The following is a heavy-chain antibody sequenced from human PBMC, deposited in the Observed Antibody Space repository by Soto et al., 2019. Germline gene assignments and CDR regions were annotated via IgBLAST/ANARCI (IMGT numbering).Heavy chain of an antibody. V-gene: IGHV1-69*01. Sequence: QVQLVQSGAEVKKPGSSVKVSCKASGGILSNYVIAWVRQAPGQGLEWMGGIIPLSGTAKYAQKFQGRVTITADESSNTACMDLSSLRSVDTAFYYCATEGFSGSYHAYWGQGTLVTVSS. CDR1: GGILSNYV. J-gene: IGHJ4*02. D-gene: IGHD1-26*01. CDR2: IIPLSGTA. CDR3: ATEGFSGSYHAY.